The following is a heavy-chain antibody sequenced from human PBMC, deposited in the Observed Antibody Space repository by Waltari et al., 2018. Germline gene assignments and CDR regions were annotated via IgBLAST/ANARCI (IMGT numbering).Heavy chain of an antibody. Sequence: QVQLVQSGAEVKKPGASVKVSCKASGYTFTGYYMHWVRQAPGQGLEWMGWINPNSGGTNYAQKFQGRVTMTRDTSISTAYMELSRLRSDDTAVYYCATARGYYGSGSYYTAPFGYWGQGTLVTVSS. D-gene: IGHD3-10*01. CDR2: INPNSGGT. CDR1: GYTFTGYY. J-gene: IGHJ4*02. V-gene: IGHV1-2*02. CDR3: ATARGYYGSGSYYTAPFGY.